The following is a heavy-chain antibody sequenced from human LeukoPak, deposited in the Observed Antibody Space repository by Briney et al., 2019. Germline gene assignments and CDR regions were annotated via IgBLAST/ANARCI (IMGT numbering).Heavy chain of an antibody. CDR1: GFTFTSYA. CDR3: ASSAYYYDSSGSLDY. CDR2: ISNSGGST. V-gene: IGHV3-23*01. J-gene: IGHJ4*02. Sequence: GALRLSCAASGFTFTSYALNWVRQAPGKGLEWVSGISNSGGSTYYADSVKGRVTISRDNSENTLYLQVNSLRVEDTAVYYCASSAYYYDSSGSLDYWGQGTLVTVSS. D-gene: IGHD3-22*01.